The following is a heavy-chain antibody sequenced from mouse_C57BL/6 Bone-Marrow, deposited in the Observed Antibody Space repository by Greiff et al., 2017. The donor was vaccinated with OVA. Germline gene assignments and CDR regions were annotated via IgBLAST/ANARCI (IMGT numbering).Heavy chain of an antibody. D-gene: IGHD2-5*01. CDR2: IYPGDGDT. J-gene: IGHJ3*01. CDR3: ARYSNYVIAY. Sequence: QVQLQQSGPELVKPGASVKISCKASGYAFSSSWMNWVKQRPGKGLEWIGRIYPGDGDTNYNGKFKGKATLTADKSSSTAYMQLSSLTSEDSAVYFCARYSNYVIAYWGQGTLVTVSA. CDR1: GYAFSSSW. V-gene: IGHV1-82*01.